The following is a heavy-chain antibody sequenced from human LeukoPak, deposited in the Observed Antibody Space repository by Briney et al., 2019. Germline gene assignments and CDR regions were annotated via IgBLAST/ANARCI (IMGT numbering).Heavy chain of an antibody. J-gene: IGHJ4*02. CDR3: ARAWAWGSGNYFDN. CDR2: IRGDAGST. CDR1: GFTFDAFG. V-gene: IGHV3-20*04. D-gene: IGHD7-27*01. Sequence: PGGSLRLSCAASGFTFDAFGMTWVRQAPGKGLEWVSAIRGDAGSTGYADSVKGRFTISRDNAKNSLYLQMNSLRVEDTALYYCARAWAWGSGNYFDNWGQGTLVTVSS.